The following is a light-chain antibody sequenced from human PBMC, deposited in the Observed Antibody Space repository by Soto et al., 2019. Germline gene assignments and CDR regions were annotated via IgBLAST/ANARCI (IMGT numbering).Light chain of an antibody. CDR3: MQALQTPRT. V-gene: IGKV2-28*01. Sequence: DIVKTQSPLSLPVTPGEPASISCRSSQSLLHSNGYNYLDWYLQKPGQSPQLLIYLGSNRASGVPDRFSGSGSGTDFTLKISRVEAEDVGVYYCMQALQTPRTFGGGTKVDIK. CDR1: QSLLHSNGYNY. CDR2: LGS. J-gene: IGKJ4*01.